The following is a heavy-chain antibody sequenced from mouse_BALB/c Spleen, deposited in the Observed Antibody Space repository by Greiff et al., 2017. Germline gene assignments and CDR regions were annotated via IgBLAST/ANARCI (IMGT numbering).Heavy chain of an antibody. J-gene: IGHJ2*01. Sequence: EVHLVESGGGLVKPGGSLKLSCAASGFTFSSYAMSWVRQTPEKRLEWVASISSGGSTYYPDSVKGRFTISRDNARNILYLQMSSLRSEDTAMYYCARTALDYWGQGTTLTVSS. CDR1: GFTFSSYA. CDR3: ARTALDY. V-gene: IGHV5-6-5*01. CDR2: ISSGGST.